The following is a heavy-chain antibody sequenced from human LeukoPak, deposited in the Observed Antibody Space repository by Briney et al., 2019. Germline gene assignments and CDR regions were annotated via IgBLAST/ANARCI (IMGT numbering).Heavy chain of an antibody. CDR1: GFSLSNYG. D-gene: IGHD4-23*01. CDR2: ISGGATST. Sequence: GGSLRLSCAASGFSLSNYGMTWVRQAPGKGLEWVSAISGGATSTYYADSVKGRFTISRDNSKNTLYLEMNSLRADDTAVYYCAKDSPVATNWGQGTLVTVSS. V-gene: IGHV3-23*01. CDR3: AKDSPVATN. J-gene: IGHJ4*02.